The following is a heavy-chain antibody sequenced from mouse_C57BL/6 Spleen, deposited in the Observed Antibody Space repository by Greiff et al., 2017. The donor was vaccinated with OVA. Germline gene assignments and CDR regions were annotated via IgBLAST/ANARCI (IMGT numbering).Heavy chain of an antibody. Sequence: QVQLKESGAELVKPGASVKISCKASGYAFSSYWMNWVKQRPGKGLEWIGQIYPGDGDTNYNGKFKGKATLTADKSSSTAYMQLSSLTSEDSAVYFCARRGSSYGFDYWGQGTTLTVSS. CDR3: ARRGSSYGFDY. V-gene: IGHV1-80*01. J-gene: IGHJ2*01. CDR2: IYPGDGDT. D-gene: IGHD1-1*01. CDR1: GYAFSSYW.